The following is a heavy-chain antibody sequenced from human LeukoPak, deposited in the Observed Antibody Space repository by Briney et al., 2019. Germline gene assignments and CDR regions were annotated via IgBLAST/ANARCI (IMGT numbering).Heavy chain of an antibody. CDR3: ARGRYYYDSGGYQSPYYYMDV. CDR1: GGSISINSYY. D-gene: IGHD3-22*01. Sequence: SETLSLTCTASGGSISINSYYWGWIRQPPGKGLERIGSIYYSGGTYYNPSLRSRLTISVDTSKNQFSLKLSSVTAADTAVYYCARGRYYYDSGGYQSPYYYMDVWGKGTTVTVSS. J-gene: IGHJ6*03. CDR2: IYYSGGT. V-gene: IGHV4-39*01.